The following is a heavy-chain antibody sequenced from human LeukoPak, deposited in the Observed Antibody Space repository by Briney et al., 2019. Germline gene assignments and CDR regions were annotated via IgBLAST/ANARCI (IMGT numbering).Heavy chain of an antibody. CDR3: ARGRYGDYERYFDY. CDR1: GGSFRGYY. CDR2: INHSGST. Sequence: SETLSLTCAVYGGSFRGYYWSWIRQPPGKGLEWIGEINHSGSTNYNPSLKSRVTISVDTSTNQFSLKLSSVTAADTAVYSCARGRYGDYERYFDYWGQGTLVTVSS. V-gene: IGHV4-34*01. J-gene: IGHJ4*02. D-gene: IGHD4-17*01.